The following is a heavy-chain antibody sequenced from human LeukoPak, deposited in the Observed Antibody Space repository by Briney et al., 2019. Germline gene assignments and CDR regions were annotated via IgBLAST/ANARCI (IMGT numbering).Heavy chain of an antibody. CDR1: GFTFSSYW. CDR3: ARRKAYSNYGVAYYFDY. Sequence: PGGSLRLSCAASGFTFSSYWMSWVRQAPGKGLGWVANIKQDGSEKYYVDSVKGRFTISRDNAKNSLYLQMNSLRAEDTAVYYCARRKAYSNYGVAYYFDYWGQGTLVTVSS. CDR2: IKQDGSEK. J-gene: IGHJ4*02. V-gene: IGHV3-7*01. D-gene: IGHD4-11*01.